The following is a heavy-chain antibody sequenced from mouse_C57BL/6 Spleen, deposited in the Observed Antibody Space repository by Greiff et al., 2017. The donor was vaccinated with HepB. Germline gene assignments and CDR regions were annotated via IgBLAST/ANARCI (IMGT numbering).Heavy chain of an antibody. J-gene: IGHJ2*01. Sequence: VQLQQSVAELVRPGASVKLSCTASGFNIKNTYMHWVKQRPEQGLEWIGRIDPANGNTKYAPKFQGKATITADTSSNTAYLQLSSLTSEDTAIYYCSRGGGYYGSSPSYFDYWGQGTTLTVSS. V-gene: IGHV14-3*01. CDR2: IDPANGNT. D-gene: IGHD1-1*01. CDR3: SRGGGYYGSSPSYFDY. CDR1: GFNIKNTY.